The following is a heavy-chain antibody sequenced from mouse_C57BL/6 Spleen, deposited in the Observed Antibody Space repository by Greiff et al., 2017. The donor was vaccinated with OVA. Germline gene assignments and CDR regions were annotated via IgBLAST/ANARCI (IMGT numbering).Heavy chain of an antibody. CDR3: ASRDYFDY. J-gene: IGHJ2*01. V-gene: IGHV14-2*01. Sequence: VQLQQPGAELVKPGASVKLSCKASGYTFTSYWMHWVKQRPGRGLEWIGRIDPEDGETKYAPKFQGKATITADTSSNTAYLQLSSLTSEDTAVYYCASRDYFDYWGQGTTLTVSS. D-gene: IGHD3-1*01. CDR2: IDPEDGET. CDR1: GYTFTSYW.